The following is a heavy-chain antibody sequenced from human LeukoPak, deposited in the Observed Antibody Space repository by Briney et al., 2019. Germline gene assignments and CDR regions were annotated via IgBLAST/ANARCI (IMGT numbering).Heavy chain of an antibody. J-gene: IGHJ4*02. CDR3: ARAHSSGWSNFDY. V-gene: IGHV4-39*07. CDR2: VFYTGST. D-gene: IGHD6-19*01. Sequence: SETLSLTCTVSGGSIGSSSYYWGWIRQPPGKGLEWIGSVFYTGSTSYNPSLKSRVTISVDTSKNQFSLRLSSVTAADTAVYYCARAHSSGWSNFDYWGQGTLVTVPS. CDR1: GGSIGSSSYY.